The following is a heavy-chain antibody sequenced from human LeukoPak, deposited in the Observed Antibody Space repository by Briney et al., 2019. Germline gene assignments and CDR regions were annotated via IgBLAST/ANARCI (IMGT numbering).Heavy chain of an antibody. CDR1: GGTFSSYA. CDR2: IIPIFGTA. J-gene: IGHJ6*03. Sequence: SVKVSCKASGGTFSSYAISWVRQAPGQGLEWMGGIIPIFGTANYAQKFQGRVTITADESTSTAYMELSSLRSEDTAVYYCARVVVVPAAISLNYYYYYMDVWGKGTTVTVSS. D-gene: IGHD2-2*01. CDR3: ARVVVVPAAISLNYYYYYMDV. V-gene: IGHV1-69*13.